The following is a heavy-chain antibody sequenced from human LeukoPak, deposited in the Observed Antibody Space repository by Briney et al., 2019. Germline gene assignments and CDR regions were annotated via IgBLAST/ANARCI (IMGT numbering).Heavy chain of an antibody. CDR1: GFTFSSYA. D-gene: IGHD4-11*01. V-gene: IGHV3-23*01. CDR3: AKAGTTVTPESQFDY. Sequence: TGESLRLSCAASGFTFSSYAMSWVRQAPGKGLEWVSAISGSGGSTYYADSVKGRFTISRDNSKNTLYLQMNSLRAEDTAVYYCAKAGTTVTPESQFDYWGQGTLVTVSS. J-gene: IGHJ4*02. CDR2: ISGSGGST.